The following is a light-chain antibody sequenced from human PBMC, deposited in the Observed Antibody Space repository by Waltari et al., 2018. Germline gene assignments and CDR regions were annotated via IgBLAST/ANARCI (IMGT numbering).Light chain of an antibody. CDR3: QVWESSVV. J-gene: IGLJ2*01. V-gene: IGLV3-21*02. CDR2: DDS. CDR1: RIGRKS. Sequence: SYVLTQPPSVSVAPGQTARITCGGDRIGRKSVHWYQQKPGQAPVLGVFDDSDRPSGSSERFSGAISGPTATLTISRVEAGDEAYYYCQVWESSVVFGGGTKLTVL.